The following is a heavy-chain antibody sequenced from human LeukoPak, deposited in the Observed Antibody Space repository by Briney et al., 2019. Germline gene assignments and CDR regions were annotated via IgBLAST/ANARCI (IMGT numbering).Heavy chain of an antibody. CDR3: AKSRYSGYDSDFDY. V-gene: IGHV3-23*01. Sequence: PGGSLRLSCAASGFTFSSYAMSWVRQAPGKGLEWVSAISGSGGSTYYADSVKGRFTISRDNSKNALYLQMNSLRAEDTAVYYCAKSRYSGYDSDFDYWGQGTLVTVSS. CDR1: GFTFSSYA. D-gene: IGHD5-12*01. J-gene: IGHJ4*02. CDR2: ISGSGGST.